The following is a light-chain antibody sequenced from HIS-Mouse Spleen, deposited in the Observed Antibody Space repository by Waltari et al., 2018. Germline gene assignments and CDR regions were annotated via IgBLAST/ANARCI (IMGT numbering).Light chain of an antibody. CDR1: QSVSSN. CDR2: GAS. Sequence: EIVMTQSPATLSVSPGERATLSCRASQSVSSNLAWDQQKPGQAPRLLIHGASTRATGIPARFSGSGSGTEFTLTISSMQSEDFAVYYCQQYNNWPALTFGGGTKVEIK. J-gene: IGKJ4*01. CDR3: QQYNNWPALT. V-gene: IGKV3-15*01.